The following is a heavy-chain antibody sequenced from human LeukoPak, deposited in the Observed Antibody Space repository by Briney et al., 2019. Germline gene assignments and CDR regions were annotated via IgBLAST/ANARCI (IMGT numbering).Heavy chain of an antibody. CDR3: ARGGLRFFAL. CDR2: IKEDGSEK. V-gene: IGHV3-7*04. Sequence: GGSLRLSCAASGLIFSNYWMSWVRQAPGKGLEWVANIKEDGSEKYYVDSVKGRFTISRDNAKNSLYLQMNSLRAEDTAVYFCARGGLRFFALWGQGTLVTVSS. J-gene: IGHJ5*02. D-gene: IGHD3-3*01. CDR1: GLIFSNYW.